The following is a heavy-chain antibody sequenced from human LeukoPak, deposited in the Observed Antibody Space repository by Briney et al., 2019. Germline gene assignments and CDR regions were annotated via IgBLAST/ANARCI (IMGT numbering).Heavy chain of an antibody. CDR1: GGSITSRGYY. J-gene: IGHJ4*02. Sequence: SETLSLTCTVSGGSITSRGYYWGWIHQPPGKGLEWIGTIYYSGSAYYNPSLKSRVTISVDTPKNQFSLELGSVTAADTAVYYCARHVYYCTGSTCPPHFDYWGQGALVTVSS. D-gene: IGHD2-8*02. CDR3: ARHVYYCTGSTCPPHFDY. V-gene: IGHV4-39*01. CDR2: IYYSGSA.